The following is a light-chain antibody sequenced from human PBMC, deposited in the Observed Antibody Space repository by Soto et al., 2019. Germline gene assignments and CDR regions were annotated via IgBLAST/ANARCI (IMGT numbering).Light chain of an antibody. CDR3: AAWDDSLSGVV. V-gene: IGLV1-47*01. CDR1: SSNIGSNY. J-gene: IGLJ2*01. CDR2: RNN. Sequence: QSALTQPPSASGTPGQRVTISCSGSSSNIGSNYVYWYQQLPGTVPQLLIYRNNERPSGVPDRFSGSKSGTSASLAISGLRSEDEADYYCAAWDDSLSGVVFGGGTKLT.